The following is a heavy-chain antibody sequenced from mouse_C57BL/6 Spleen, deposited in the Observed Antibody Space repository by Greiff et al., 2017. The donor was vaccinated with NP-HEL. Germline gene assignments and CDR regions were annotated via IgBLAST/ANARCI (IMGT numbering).Heavy chain of an antibody. J-gene: IGHJ4*01. Sequence: QVQLQPSGAELMKPGASVKLSCKATGYTFTGYWIEWVKQRPGHGLEWIGEILPGSGSTNYNEKFKGKATFTADTSSNTAYMQLSSLTTEDSAIYYCALFITTVVATNYYAMDYWGQGTSVTVSS. V-gene: IGHV1-9*01. CDR1: GYTFTGYW. CDR3: ALFITTVVATNYYAMDY. D-gene: IGHD1-1*01. CDR2: ILPGSGST.